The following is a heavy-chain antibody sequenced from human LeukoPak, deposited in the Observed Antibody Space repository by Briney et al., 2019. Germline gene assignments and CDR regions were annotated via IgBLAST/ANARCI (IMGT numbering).Heavy chain of an antibody. J-gene: IGHJ4*02. CDR1: GSTFNSYW. V-gene: IGHV3-7*04. CDR3: ARDGGGYNL. CDR2: IKQDGSEK. D-gene: IGHD5-24*01. Sequence: GGSLRLSCAASGSTFNSYWMSWVRQAPGKGLEWVANIKQDGSEKYYVDSVKGRFTISRDNAKNSLYLQMDSLRAEDTAVYYCARDGGGYNLWGQGTLVTVSS.